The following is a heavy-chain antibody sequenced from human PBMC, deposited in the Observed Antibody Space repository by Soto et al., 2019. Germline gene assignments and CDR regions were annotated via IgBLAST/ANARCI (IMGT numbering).Heavy chain of an antibody. D-gene: IGHD1-26*01. J-gene: IGHJ3*02. Sequence: GGSLRLSCEGSGFTVSSHAMTWIRQAPGKGPEWVSTITADGGTYYADSVKGRFAMSRDTSESTLYLQMNSLRAEDTAVYYCAIEKVGATSVHVFDIWGQGTMVTVSS. CDR1: GFTVSSHA. V-gene: IGHV3-23*01. CDR2: ITADGGT. CDR3: AIEKVGATSVHVFDI.